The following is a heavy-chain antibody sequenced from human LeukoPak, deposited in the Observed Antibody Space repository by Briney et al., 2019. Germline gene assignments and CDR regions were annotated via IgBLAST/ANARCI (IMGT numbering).Heavy chain of an antibody. J-gene: IGHJ3*02. V-gene: IGHV1-69*13. Sequence: SVKVSCKASGGTFSSYGISWVRQAPGQGLEWMGGIIPIFGKADYAQKSQGRVTITADESTRIVYMELSSLRSEDTAVYYCAREGGVGPAPAAFDIWGQGTMVTVSS. D-gene: IGHD3-16*01. CDR2: IIPIFGKA. CDR1: GGTFSSYG. CDR3: AREGGVGPAPAAFDI.